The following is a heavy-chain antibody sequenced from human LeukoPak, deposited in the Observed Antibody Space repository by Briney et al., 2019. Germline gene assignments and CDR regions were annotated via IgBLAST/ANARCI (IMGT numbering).Heavy chain of an antibody. V-gene: IGHV4-34*01. CDR3: ARRGTYYYYYGMDV. CDR1: GGSFSGYY. CDR2: INHSGST. Sequence: SETLSLTCAVYGGSFSGYYWSWIRQPPGKGLEWIGEINHSGSTNHNPSLKSRVTISVDTSKNQFSLKLSSVTAADTAVYYCARRGTYYYYYGMDVWGQGTTVTVSS. J-gene: IGHJ6*02. D-gene: IGHD1-1*01.